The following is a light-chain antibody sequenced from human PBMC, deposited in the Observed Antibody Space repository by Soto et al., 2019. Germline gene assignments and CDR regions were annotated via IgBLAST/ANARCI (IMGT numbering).Light chain of an antibody. CDR1: QSISTW. V-gene: IGKV1-5*03. CDR3: QQYTRYWT. J-gene: IGKJ1*01. CDR2: KAS. Sequence: DIRMTQSPSTLSASVGDRVTIRCRASQSISTWLAWYQQKPGKAPRLLIYKASTLESGVPSRFSGSGSGKEFTLTNSSLQPDDFATYYCQQYTRYWTFGQGTKVEI.